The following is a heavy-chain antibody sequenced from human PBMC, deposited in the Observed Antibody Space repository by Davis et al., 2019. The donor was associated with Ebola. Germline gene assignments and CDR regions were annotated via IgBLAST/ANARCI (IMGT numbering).Heavy chain of an antibody. J-gene: IGHJ6*02. CDR1: GYTFTSYD. CDR2: MNPNSGNT. Sequence: ASVKVSCKASGYTFTSYDINWVRQATGQGLEWVGWMNPNSGNTGYAQKLQGRVTMTTDTSTSTAYMELRSLRSDDTAVYYCARSVGYRVVVPAARDYYYGMDVWGQGTTVTVSS. D-gene: IGHD2-2*01. CDR3: ARSVGYRVVVPAARDYYYGMDV. V-gene: IGHV1-8*01.